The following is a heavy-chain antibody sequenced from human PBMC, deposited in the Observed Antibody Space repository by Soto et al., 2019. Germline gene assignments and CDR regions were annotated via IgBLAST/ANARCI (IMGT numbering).Heavy chain of an antibody. CDR2: INVGNGNT. Sequence: ASVKVSCKASGYTFSSHAIHWVRHAPGQGLEWMGWINVGNGNTKYSQKFQGRVTITRDTSASIAYMELSSLRYEDTSVYFCARDPDHYYYGMDVWGQGTTVTVSS. V-gene: IGHV1-3*01. CDR1: GYTFSSHA. CDR3: ARDPDHYYYGMDV. J-gene: IGHJ6*02.